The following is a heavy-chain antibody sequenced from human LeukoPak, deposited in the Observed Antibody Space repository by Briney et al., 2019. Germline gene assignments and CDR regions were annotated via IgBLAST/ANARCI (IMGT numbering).Heavy chain of an antibody. CDR1: GFTVSSNY. CDR2: IYSGGST. CDR3: AKDLAVAASPPGEQEPVDY. J-gene: IGHJ4*02. D-gene: IGHD6-19*01. V-gene: IGHV3-53*01. Sequence: GGSLRLSCAASGFTVSSNYMSWVRQAPGKGLEWVSVIYSGGSTYYADSVKGRFTISRDNSKNTLYLQMNSLRAEDTAVYYCAKDLAVAASPPGEQEPVDYWGQGTLVTVSS.